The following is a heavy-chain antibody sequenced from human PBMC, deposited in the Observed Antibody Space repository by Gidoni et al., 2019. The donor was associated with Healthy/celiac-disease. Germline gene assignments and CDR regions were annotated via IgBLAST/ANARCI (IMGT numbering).Heavy chain of an antibody. CDR1: GYSFYTYW. J-gene: IGHJ3*02. V-gene: IGHV5-51*01. Sequence: EVQLVQSGAEVKKPGASLKISCKGFGYSFYTYWIGWVRQMSGKGLEWMGIIYPGDSDTRYSPSFQGQVTISADKSITTAYLQWTSLKASDSAMYYCARANSNWYSGAFDIWGQGTMVTVSS. D-gene: IGHD1-7*01. CDR3: ARANSNWYSGAFDI. CDR2: IYPGDSDT.